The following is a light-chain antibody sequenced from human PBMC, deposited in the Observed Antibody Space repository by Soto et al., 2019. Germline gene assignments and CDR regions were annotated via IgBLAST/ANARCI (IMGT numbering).Light chain of an antibody. CDR3: QQYNSYPWT. Sequence: DIQMTQSPSTLSASVEDRVTITCRASQSITTCWSWYQQRPGKAPKLLIYDGSSLESGVPSRFSGSGSWTEFTLTVSSLLPEDFATYYCQQYNSYPWTFGQGTTVEIK. CDR2: DGS. J-gene: IGKJ1*01. CDR1: QSITTC. V-gene: IGKV1-5*01.